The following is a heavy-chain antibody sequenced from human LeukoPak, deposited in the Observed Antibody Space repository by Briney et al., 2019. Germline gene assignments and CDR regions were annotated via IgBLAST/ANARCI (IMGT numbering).Heavy chain of an antibody. CDR2: IYYSGST. J-gene: IGHJ4*02. Sequence: SETLSLTCTVSGGSISSYYWSWIRQPPGKGLEWIGYIYYSGSTNYNPSLKSRVTISVDTSKNQFSLKLSSVTAADTAVYYCARHPSGSYYEDYWGQGTLVTVS. CDR3: ARHPSGSYYEDY. V-gene: IGHV4-59*08. D-gene: IGHD1-26*01. CDR1: GGSISSYY.